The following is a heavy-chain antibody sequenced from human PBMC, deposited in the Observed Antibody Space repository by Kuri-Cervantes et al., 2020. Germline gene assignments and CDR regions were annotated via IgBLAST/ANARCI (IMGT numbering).Heavy chain of an antibody. V-gene: IGHV3-21*01. CDR3: ARLTYYSGSGSYYNDPYGMDV. Sequence: GESLKISCAASGFTFSTFSMNRVRQAPGKGLEWVSSISSSSSYIYYADSVKGRLTISRDNGKNSLYLQMNSLRVEDTAVYYCARLTYYSGSGSYYNDPYGMDVWGQGTTVTVSS. J-gene: IGHJ6*02. D-gene: IGHD3-10*01. CDR1: GFTFSTFS. CDR2: ISSSSSYI.